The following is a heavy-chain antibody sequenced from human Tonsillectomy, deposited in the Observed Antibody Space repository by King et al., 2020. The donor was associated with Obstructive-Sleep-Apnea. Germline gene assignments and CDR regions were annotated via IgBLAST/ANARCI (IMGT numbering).Heavy chain of an antibody. Sequence: VTLKESGPVLVKPTETLTLTCTVSGFSLSNARMGVSWIRQPPGKALEWLAHIFSNDGKSYSTSLKSRLTISKDTSKSQVVLTMTNMDPGDTATYYCDRTPRPYSPNSSGSTYYYYNMDFWGQGPTVTVSS. CDR3: DRTPRPYSPNSSGSTYYYYNMDF. D-gene: IGHD3-22*01. CDR2: IFSNDGK. CDR1: GFSLSNARMG. J-gene: IGHJ6*02. V-gene: IGHV2-26*01.